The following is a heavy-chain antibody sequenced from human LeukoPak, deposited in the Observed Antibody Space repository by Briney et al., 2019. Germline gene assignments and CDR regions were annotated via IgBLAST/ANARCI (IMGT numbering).Heavy chain of an antibody. J-gene: IGHJ5*02. CDR2: IIPIFGTA. V-gene: IGHV1-69*13. Sequence: ASVKVSCKASGCTFSSYAISWVRQAPGQGLEWMGGIIPIFGTANYAQKFQGRVTITADESTSTAYMELSSLRSEDTAVYYCARYYGDYSYWFDPWGQGTLVTVSS. CDR3: ARYYGDYSYWFDP. CDR1: GCTFSSYA. D-gene: IGHD4-17*01.